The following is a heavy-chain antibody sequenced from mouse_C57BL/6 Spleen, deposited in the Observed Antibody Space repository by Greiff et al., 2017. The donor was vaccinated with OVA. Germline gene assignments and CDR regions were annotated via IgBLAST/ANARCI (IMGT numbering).Heavy chain of an antibody. CDR2: INPSNGGT. J-gene: IGHJ2*01. Sequence: QVQLQQPGTELVKPGASVTLSCKASGYTFTSYWMHWVKQRPGQGLEWIGNINPSNGGTNYNEKFKSKATLTVDKSSSTAYMQLSSLTSEDSAVYYCARRGVDYYGSWYYFDYWGQGTTLTVSS. CDR1: GYTFTSYW. D-gene: IGHD1-1*01. CDR3: ARRGVDYYGSWYYFDY. V-gene: IGHV1-53*01.